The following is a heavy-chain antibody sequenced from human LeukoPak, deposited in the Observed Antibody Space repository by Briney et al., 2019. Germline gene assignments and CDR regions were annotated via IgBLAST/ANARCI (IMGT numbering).Heavy chain of an antibody. CDR3: AKREVRGTYLYYFDY. V-gene: IGHV3-30*18. CDR2: ISYDGSTK. D-gene: IGHD3-16*01. CDR1: RFTFSSYA. Sequence: GRSLRLSCAASRFTFSSYAMHWVRQAPGKGLEWVAVISYDGSTKYYADSVKGRFTISRDNSKNTLYLQMDSLRDEDTAVYYCAKREVRGTYLYYFDYWGQGTLVTVSS. J-gene: IGHJ4*02.